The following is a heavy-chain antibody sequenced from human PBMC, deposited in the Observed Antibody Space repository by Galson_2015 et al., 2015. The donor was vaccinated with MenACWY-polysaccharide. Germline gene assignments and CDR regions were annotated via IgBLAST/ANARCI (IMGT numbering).Heavy chain of an antibody. CDR2: INPNSGAT. Sequence: SVKVSCKASGYTFTGNFIHWVRQAPGQGLEWMGWINPNSGATSYAQKFQGRVTMTRDTSINTAYMELNRLRSDDTAMYYCTRVPTYQQAAGNLFVPWGQGTPVTVSS. CDR1: GYTFTGNF. D-gene: IGHD2-2*01. J-gene: IGHJ5*02. V-gene: IGHV1-2*02. CDR3: TRVPTYQQAAGNLFVP.